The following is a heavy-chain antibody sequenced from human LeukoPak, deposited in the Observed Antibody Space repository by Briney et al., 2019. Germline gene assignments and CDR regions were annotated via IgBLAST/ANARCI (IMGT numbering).Heavy chain of an antibody. V-gene: IGHV4-59*01. CDR3: AARASCGGDCYTDY. CDR2: IYYSGST. CDR1: GGSISSYY. J-gene: IGHJ4*02. Sequence: SETLSLTCTVSGGSISSYYWSWIRQPPGKGLEWIGYIYYSGSTNYNPSLKSRVTISVDTSKNQFSLKLSPVTAADTAVYYCAARASCGGDCYTDYWGQGTLVTVSS. D-gene: IGHD2-21*02.